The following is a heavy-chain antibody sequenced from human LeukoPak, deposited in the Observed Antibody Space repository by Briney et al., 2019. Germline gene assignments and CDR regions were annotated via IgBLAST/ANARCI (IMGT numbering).Heavy chain of an antibody. J-gene: IGHJ4*02. V-gene: IGHV4-59*01. CDR3: ARGIESYGDYGY. Sequence: PSETQSLTCTVSGGSISGSYWSWIRQPPGKGQEWIAYMYNSGSTNYNPSLKSRVTISIDTSKNQFSLKLSSMTAADTAIYYCARGIESYGDYGYWGQGILVTVSS. D-gene: IGHD4-17*01. CDR2: MYNSGST. CDR1: GGSISGSY.